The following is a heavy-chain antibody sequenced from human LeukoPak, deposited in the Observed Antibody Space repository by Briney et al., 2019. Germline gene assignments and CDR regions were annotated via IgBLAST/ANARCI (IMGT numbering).Heavy chain of an antibody. Sequence: GGTLRLSCAASGFTFSSYGMSWVRQAPGKGLEWVSGISGRGGSTYYADSVKGRFIISRDNSKNTLYLQMNSLRAEDTAVYYCAKDSYYDYVWGSYRYTNKFDYWGQGTLVTVSS. J-gene: IGHJ4*02. CDR2: ISGRGGST. CDR1: GFTFSSYG. V-gene: IGHV3-23*01. D-gene: IGHD3-16*02. CDR3: AKDSYYDYVWGSYRYTNKFDY.